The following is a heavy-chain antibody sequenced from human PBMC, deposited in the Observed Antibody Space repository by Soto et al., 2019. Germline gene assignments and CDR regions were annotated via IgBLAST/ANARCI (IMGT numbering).Heavy chain of an antibody. V-gene: IGHV1-69*13. D-gene: IGHD4-4*01. Sequence: SVKVSCKASGGTFSRYPIAWVRQAPGHGLEWMGQIIPIFGTISHAQNFQGRITITADESTSTAYMELSSMRSDDTAVYYCARPRTVAATKGYDYWGQ. CDR3: ARPRTVAATKGYDY. J-gene: IGHJ4*01. CDR2: IIPIFGTI. CDR1: GGTFSRYP.